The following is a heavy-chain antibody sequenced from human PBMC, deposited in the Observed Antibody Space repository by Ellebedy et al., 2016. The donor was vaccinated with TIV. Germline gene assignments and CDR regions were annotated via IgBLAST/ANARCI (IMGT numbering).Heavy chain of an antibody. CDR1: GFTVSSSY. CDR3: ASGYCGGDCYSSGAFDI. D-gene: IGHD2-21*02. V-gene: IGHV3-53*04. J-gene: IGHJ3*02. Sequence: GGSLRLSXAASGFTVSSSYMSWVRQAPGKGLEWVSVIYSGGSTYYADSVKGRFTISRHSSKNTLYLQMNSLRAEDTAVYYCASGYCGGDCYSSGAFDIWGLGTMVTVSS. CDR2: IYSGGST.